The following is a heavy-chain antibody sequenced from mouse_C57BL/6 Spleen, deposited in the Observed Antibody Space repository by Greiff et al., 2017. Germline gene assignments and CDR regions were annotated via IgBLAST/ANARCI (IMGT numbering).Heavy chain of an antibody. CDR2: INPNNGGT. CDR1: GYTFTDYY. J-gene: IGHJ2*01. Sequence: VQLQQSGPELVKPGASVKISCKASGYTFTDYYMNWVKQSHGKSLEWIGDINPNNGGTSYNQKFKGKATLTVDKSSSTAYMELRSLTSEDSAVYYCARQLSPYWGQGTTLTVSS. D-gene: IGHD3-2*02. CDR3: ARQLSPY. V-gene: IGHV1-26*01.